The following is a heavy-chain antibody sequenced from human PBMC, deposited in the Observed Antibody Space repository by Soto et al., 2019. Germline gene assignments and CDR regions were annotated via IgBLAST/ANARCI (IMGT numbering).Heavy chain of an antibody. CDR2: INSDGSST. V-gene: IGHV3-74*01. CDR3: ARDYYTRLGHCSGGGGPLAY. CDR1: GFTFSTYW. Sequence: EVQLVESGGGLVQPGGALRLSCSASGFTFSTYWMHWVRQAPGKGLVWVSRINSDGSSTNYADAVKGRFTISRDNAENTLYLEINNLRAEDTAVYYCARDYYTRLGHCSGGGGPLAYRGQGTLGTVSS. J-gene: IGHJ4*02. D-gene: IGHD2-15*01.